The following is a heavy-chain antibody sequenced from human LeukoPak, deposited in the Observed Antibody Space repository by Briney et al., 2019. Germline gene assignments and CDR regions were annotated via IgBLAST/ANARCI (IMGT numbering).Heavy chain of an antibody. CDR1: GYTFTSYY. CDR2: INPSGGST. Sequence: ASVKVSCKASGYTFTSYYMHWVRQVPGQGLEWMGIINPSGGSTSYAQKFQGRVTMTRDTSTSTVYMELSSLRSEDTAVYYCAREGAYYYDSSGYTDPYDYWGQGTLVTVSS. J-gene: IGHJ4*02. V-gene: IGHV1-46*01. CDR3: AREGAYYYDSSGYTDPYDY. D-gene: IGHD3-22*01.